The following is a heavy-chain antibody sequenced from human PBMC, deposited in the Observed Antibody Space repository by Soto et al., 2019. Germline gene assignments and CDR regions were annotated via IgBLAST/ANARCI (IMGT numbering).Heavy chain of an antibody. CDR2: IYYSGSA. CDR3: ARASSSTDSGFDS. CDR1: GGSISSYC. J-gene: IGHJ4*02. Sequence: PSATLSLTCISSGGSISSYCWSWIRPPPGKRLEWIGFIYYSGSANYNPSLKSRVTISVDTSRNLFSLKLTSVPAADTAVYFCARASSSTDSGFDSWGQGTLGTVSS. V-gene: IGHV4-59*01. D-gene: IGHD6-25*01.